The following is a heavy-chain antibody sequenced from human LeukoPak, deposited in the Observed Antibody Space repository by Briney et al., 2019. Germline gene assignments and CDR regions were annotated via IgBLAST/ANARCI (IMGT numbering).Heavy chain of an antibody. Sequence: GGSLRLSCAASGFTVSSNYMSWVRQAPGKGLEWVSVIYSGGSTYYADSVKGRFTISRDNSKNTLYLQMNSLRAEDTAVYYCGTGSSGWDFDYWGQGTLVTVSS. CDR3: GTGSSGWDFDY. J-gene: IGHJ4*02. D-gene: IGHD6-19*01. V-gene: IGHV3-53*01. CDR1: GFTVSSNY. CDR2: IYSGGST.